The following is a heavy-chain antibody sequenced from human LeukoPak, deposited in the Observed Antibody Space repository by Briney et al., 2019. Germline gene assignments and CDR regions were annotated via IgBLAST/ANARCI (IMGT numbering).Heavy chain of an antibody. CDR2: INPNSGVT. V-gene: IGHV1-2*02. Sequence: ASVKVSCKASGYTFTGYYLHWVRQAPGQGLEWMGWINPNSGVTSSAQRFQGRVTMTRDTSTSTVYVELSSLRSEDTAVYFCARFYGSGNSFDYWGQGTLVTVSS. J-gene: IGHJ4*02. CDR1: GYTFTGYY. D-gene: IGHD3-10*01. CDR3: ARFYGSGNSFDY.